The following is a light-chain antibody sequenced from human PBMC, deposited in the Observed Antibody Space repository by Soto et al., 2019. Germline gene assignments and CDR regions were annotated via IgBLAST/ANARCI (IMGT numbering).Light chain of an antibody. CDR1: QDIRNY. J-gene: IGKJ3*01. V-gene: IGKV1-27*01. CDR2: AAS. Sequence: DIQMTQSPSSLSVSVGDRVTITCRASQDIRNYLAWYQQKPGKVPKLLIYAASTLQSGVPSRFSGSGSGTYFTLTINSLQPEDISTYYCQKYDRAPFTVGPGTKVDFK. CDR3: QKYDRAPFT.